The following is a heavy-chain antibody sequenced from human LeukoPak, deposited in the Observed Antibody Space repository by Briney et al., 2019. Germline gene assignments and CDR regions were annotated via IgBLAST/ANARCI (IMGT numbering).Heavy chain of an antibody. CDR3: ARGGAARLHFQN. CDR1: GGSISSGGYS. J-gene: IGHJ1*01. CDR2: IYHSGST. V-gene: IGHV4-30-2*01. D-gene: IGHD6-6*01. Sequence: SETLSLTCAVSGGSISSGGYSWSWIRQPPGKGLEWIGYIYHSGSTYYNPSLKSRVTISVDRSKNQFSLKLSSVTAADTAVYYCARGGAARLHFQNWGQGTLVTVSS.